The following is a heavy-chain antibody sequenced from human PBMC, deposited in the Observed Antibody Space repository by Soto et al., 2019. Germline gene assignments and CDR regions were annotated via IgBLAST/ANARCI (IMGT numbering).Heavy chain of an antibody. V-gene: IGHV3-11*01. CDR2: ISDTGRTT. CDR3: ARDPSYFYYIDV. CDR1: GFTFSDYY. Sequence: QVQLVESGGGLVKPGGSMRLSCAASGFTFSDYYMSWIRQAPGTGLEWVSYISDTGRTTYYADSVKGRFTISSDNGTNSLYLQTSSLRPEDTAVYYCARDPSYFYYIDVWAKGTTVTVAS. J-gene: IGHJ6*03.